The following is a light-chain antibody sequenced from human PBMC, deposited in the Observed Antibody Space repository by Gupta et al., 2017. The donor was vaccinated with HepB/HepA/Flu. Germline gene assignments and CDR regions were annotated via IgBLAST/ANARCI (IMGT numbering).Light chain of an antibody. CDR2: QDS. Sequence: SYELTQPPSVSVSPGQTASITCSGDKVGDKYACWYQQKPGQSPGLVSYQDSKRPSGIPGRVSGSYSGNTATLTISGTQAMDEADYYCQVWDSSNAGVLGTGTKVTVL. CDR3: QVWDSSNAGV. CDR1: KVGDKY. J-gene: IGLJ1*01. V-gene: IGLV3-1*01.